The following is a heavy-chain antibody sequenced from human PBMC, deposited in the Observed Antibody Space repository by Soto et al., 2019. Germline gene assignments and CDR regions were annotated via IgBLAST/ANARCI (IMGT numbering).Heavy chain of an antibody. CDR3: ARDHSGWFDY. CDR2: IWYDGSNK. V-gene: IGHV3-33*01. D-gene: IGHD6-19*01. CDR1: GFTFSSYG. J-gene: IGHJ4*02. Sequence: QVQLVESGGGVVQPGRSLRLSCAASGFTFSSYGMHWVRQAPGKGLEWVAVIWYDGSNKYYADSVKGRFTISRDNSKNTLYLEMNSLRAEDTAVYYCARDHSGWFDYWGQGTLVTVSS.